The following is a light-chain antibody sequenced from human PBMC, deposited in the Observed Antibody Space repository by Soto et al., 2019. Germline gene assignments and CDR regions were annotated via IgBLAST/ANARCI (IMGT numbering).Light chain of an antibody. CDR3: QQRSYGYT. J-gene: IGKJ2*01. V-gene: IGKV3-15*01. CDR1: QSVSSN. Sequence: EIVMTQSPATLSVSPGERATLSCRASQSVSSNLAWYQQKPGQAPRLLIYDASTRATGIPARFSGSGSGTEFTLTISSLQSEDFAVYYCQQRSYGYTFGQGTKLEI. CDR2: DAS.